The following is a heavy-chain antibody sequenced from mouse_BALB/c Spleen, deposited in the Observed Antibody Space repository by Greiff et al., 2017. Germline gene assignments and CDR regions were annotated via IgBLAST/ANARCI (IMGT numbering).Heavy chain of an antibody. Sequence: EVKVVESGGGLVQPGGSLRLSCATSGFTFSDFYMEWVRQPPGKRLEWIAASRNKANDYTTEYSASVKGRFIVSRDTSQSILYLQMNALRAEDTAIYYCARDARSYAMDYWGQGTSVTVSS. CDR1: GFTFSDFY. CDR2: SRNKANDYTT. V-gene: IGHV7-1*02. J-gene: IGHJ4*01. CDR3: ARDARSYAMDY.